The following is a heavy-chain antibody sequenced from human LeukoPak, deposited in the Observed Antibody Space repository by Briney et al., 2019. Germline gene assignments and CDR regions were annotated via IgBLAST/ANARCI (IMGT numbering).Heavy chain of an antibody. D-gene: IGHD6-19*01. Sequence: ASVKVSCKASGYSFTRYDINWVRQAPGQGLEWMGGISAYNGNTHYAQNFQGRVTVTTDTSTRTAYLELRSLRSDDTALYYCARDPRAFYSSSQASSGWYSNAFDIWGQGTMVTVSS. CDR2: ISAYNGNT. CDR1: GYSFTRYD. J-gene: IGHJ3*02. CDR3: ARDPRAFYSSSQASSGWYSNAFDI. V-gene: IGHV1-18*01.